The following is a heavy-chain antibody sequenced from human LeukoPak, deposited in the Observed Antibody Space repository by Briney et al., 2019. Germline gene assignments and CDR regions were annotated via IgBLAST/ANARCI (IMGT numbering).Heavy chain of an antibody. V-gene: IGHV3-23*01. Sequence: GGSLRLSCAASGFTFSSYAMSWVRQAPGKGLEWVSAISGSGGSTYYADSVKGRFTISRDNSKNTLYLQMNSLRAEDTAVYYCARVSWYSSSWYYYYYMDVWGKGTTVTISS. CDR2: ISGSGGST. CDR3: ARVSWYSSSWYYYYYMDV. J-gene: IGHJ6*03. CDR1: GFTFSSYA. D-gene: IGHD6-13*01.